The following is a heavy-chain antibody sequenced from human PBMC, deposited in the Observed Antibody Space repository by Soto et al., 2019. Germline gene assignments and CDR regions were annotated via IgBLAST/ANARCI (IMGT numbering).Heavy chain of an antibody. CDR3: ARGQIPGGYYYGTGV. V-gene: IGHV4-59*01. J-gene: IGHJ6*02. D-gene: IGHD3-10*01. CDR1: GGSISSYY. Sequence: SETLSLTCTVSGGSISSYYWSWIRQPPGKRLEWIGYIYYSGSTNYNPSLKSRVTISVDTSKNQFSLKLSSVTAADTAVYYCARGQIPGGYYYGTGVWGQGTTVTVSS. CDR2: IYYSGST.